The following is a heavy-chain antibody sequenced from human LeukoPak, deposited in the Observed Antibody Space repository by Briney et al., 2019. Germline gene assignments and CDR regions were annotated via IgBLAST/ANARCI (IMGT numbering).Heavy chain of an antibody. Sequence: GGSLRLSCAASGFTFSSYAMSWVRQAPGKGLEWVSAISGSGGSTYCADSVKGRFTISRDNSKTTLYLQMNSLRAEDTAVYYCAKEGGGSGWPSDYWGQGTLVTVSS. V-gene: IGHV3-23*01. CDR2: ISGSGGST. CDR1: GFTFSSYA. D-gene: IGHD6-19*01. CDR3: AKEGGGSGWPSDY. J-gene: IGHJ4*02.